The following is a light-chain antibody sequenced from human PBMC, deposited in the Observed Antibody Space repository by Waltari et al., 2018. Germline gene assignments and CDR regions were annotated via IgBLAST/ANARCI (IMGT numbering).Light chain of an antibody. J-gene: IGKJ4*01. Sequence: DIQLTQSPSSVSASVGGTVTIPCRASHDISAWLAWYQQRPGKPPQLLIYAASTPHRGAPARFVASGSGTEFTLTINNLQPEDFATYLCQQGNTFPLSFGGGTKVDI. CDR2: AAS. CDR3: QQGNTFPLS. V-gene: IGKV1-12*01. CDR1: HDISAW.